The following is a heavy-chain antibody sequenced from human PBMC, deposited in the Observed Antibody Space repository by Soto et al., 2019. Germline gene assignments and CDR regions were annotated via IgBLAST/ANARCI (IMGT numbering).Heavy chain of an antibody. Sequence: PSETLSLTCVVSGGSLSDYFWSWIRQPPGMALEWIGEINHLGSINYNPSLKSRVTMSVDTSKNQFSLTLNSVTAADTATYYCARGGISHWAYFYYMDVCDRGTTVTIS. CDR3: ARGGISHWAYFYYMDV. CDR2: INHLGSI. D-gene: IGHD2-21*01. CDR1: GGSLSDYF. V-gene: IGHV4-34*01. J-gene: IGHJ6*03.